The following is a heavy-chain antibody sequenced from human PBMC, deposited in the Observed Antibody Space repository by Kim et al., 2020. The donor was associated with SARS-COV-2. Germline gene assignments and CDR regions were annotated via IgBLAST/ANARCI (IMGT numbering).Heavy chain of an antibody. Sequence: GGSLRLSCAASGFTFDDYAMHWVRQAPGKGLEWVSGISWNSGSIGYADSVKGRFTISRDNAKNSLYLQMNSLRAEDTALYYCAKGLGAYYDSSGYHLDYWGQGTLVTVSS. V-gene: IGHV3-9*01. CDR2: ISWNSGSI. J-gene: IGHJ4*02. CDR3: AKGLGAYYDSSGYHLDY. CDR1: GFTFDDYA. D-gene: IGHD3-22*01.